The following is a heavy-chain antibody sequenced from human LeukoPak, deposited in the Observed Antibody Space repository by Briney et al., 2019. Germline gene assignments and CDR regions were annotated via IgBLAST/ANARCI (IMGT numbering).Heavy chain of an antibody. J-gene: IGHJ4*02. CDR1: GYTFTSYG. CDR2: ISAYNGNT. CDR3: ARASWQWLDAGDFDY. D-gene: IGHD6-19*01. Sequence: GASVKVSCKASGYTFTSYGISWVRQAPGQGLEWIGWISAYNGNTNYAQKLQGRVTMTTDTSTSTAYMELRSLRSDDTAVYYCARASWQWLDAGDFDYWGQGTLVTVSS. V-gene: IGHV1-18*01.